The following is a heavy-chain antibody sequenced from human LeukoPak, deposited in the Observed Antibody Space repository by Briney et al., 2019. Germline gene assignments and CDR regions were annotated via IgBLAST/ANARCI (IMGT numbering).Heavy chain of an antibody. CDR3: ARDPGYYDSSGYYPLGY. CDR1: GFVFRAYA. D-gene: IGHD3-22*01. J-gene: IGHJ4*02. Sequence: PGGSLRLSCAASGFVFRAYAVTWVRQAPGKGLEWVSTITGSGNYTYYADSVKGRFTISRDNSKNTLYLQMNSLRAEDTAVYYCARDPGYYDSSGYYPLGYWGQGTLVTVSS. V-gene: IGHV3-23*01. CDR2: ITGSGNYT.